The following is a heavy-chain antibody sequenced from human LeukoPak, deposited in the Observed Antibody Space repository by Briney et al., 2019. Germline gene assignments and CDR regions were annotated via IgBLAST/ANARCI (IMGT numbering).Heavy chain of an antibody. CDR3: ESGVQFWLGDSFDP. Sequence: SETLSLTCAVSGGSISISNWWMWVRQSPGRGLEWFGDIDYSGDTNYNASLKSRFTISGDNSKNQFYLNLSSLTAADTAVYYCESGVQFWLGDSFDPWGQGILVTASS. D-gene: IGHD5-18*01. CDR1: GGSISISNW. J-gene: IGHJ5*02. CDR2: IDYSGDT. V-gene: IGHV4-4*02.